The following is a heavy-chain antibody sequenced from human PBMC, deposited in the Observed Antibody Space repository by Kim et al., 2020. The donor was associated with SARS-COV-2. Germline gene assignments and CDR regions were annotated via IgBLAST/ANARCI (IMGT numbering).Heavy chain of an antibody. V-gene: IGHV6-1*01. CDR3: ASAFFLGH. D-gene: IGHD3-3*01. CDR2: TYYRSKGYN. CDR1: GDSVSSNSGA. J-gene: IGHJ4*02. Sequence: SQTLSLTCAISGDSVSSNSGAWNWIRQYPSRGLEWLGRTYYRSKGYNDYAVSVKSRISISPNTSKNQFSLPLNSVTPEDTAVYYCASAFFLGHWGQGTLVTVSS.